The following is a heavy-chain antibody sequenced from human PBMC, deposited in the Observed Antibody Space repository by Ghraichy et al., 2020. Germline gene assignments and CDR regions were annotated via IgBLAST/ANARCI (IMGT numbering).Heavy chain of an antibody. J-gene: IGHJ6*03. CDR1: GYTFTSYG. V-gene: IGHV1-18*01. D-gene: IGHD3-3*01. CDR2: ISAYNGNT. Sequence: ASVKVSCKASGYTFTSYGISWVRQAPGQGLEWMGWISAYNGNTNYAQKLQGRVTMTTDTSTSTAYMELRSLRSDDTAVYYCARDHRPVVYDFWSGYYTWVDDYYYMDVGSKGTTVTVSS. CDR3: ARDHRPVVYDFWSGYYTWVDDYYYMDV.